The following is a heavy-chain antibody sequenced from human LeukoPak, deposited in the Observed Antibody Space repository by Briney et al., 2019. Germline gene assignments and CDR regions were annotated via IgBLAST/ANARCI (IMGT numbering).Heavy chain of an antibody. V-gene: IGHV1-3*01. D-gene: IGHD6-13*01. CDR2: INAGNGNT. Sequence: ASVKASCKASGYTFINYAINWGRQAPGQRPEWIGWINAGNGNTKYSQKFQGRVTITRDTSASTAYMELSSLTSEDTGIYYCAGGPRAAADDYWGQGTLVTVSS. J-gene: IGHJ4*02. CDR3: AGGPRAAADDY. CDR1: GYTFINYA.